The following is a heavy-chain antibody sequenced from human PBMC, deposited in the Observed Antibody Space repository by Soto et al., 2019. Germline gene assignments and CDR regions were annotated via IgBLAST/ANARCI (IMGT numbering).Heavy chain of an antibody. Sequence: QVQLVQSGAEVKKPGSSVKVSCKASGGTFSNHAISWVRQAPGQGPEWMGGFIPIFATANYAQKFQGRVTITADESTSTVYMELSSLRSEDTAVYYCARDLSVVATGSLWWGQGTLVTVAS. CDR1: GGTFSNHA. D-gene: IGHD2-2*01. CDR2: FIPIFATA. CDR3: ARDLSVVATGSLW. J-gene: IGHJ4*02. V-gene: IGHV1-69*12.